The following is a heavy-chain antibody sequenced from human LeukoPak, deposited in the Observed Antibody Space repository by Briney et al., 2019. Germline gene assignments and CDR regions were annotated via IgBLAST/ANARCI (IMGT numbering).Heavy chain of an antibody. CDR3: ARVVVPAAISGVFDY. CDR1: GGSISSYY. CDR2: IYYSGST. V-gene: IGHV4-59*08. D-gene: IGHD2-2*01. J-gene: IGHJ4*02. Sequence: KPSETLSLTCTVSGGSISSYYWSWIRQPPGKGLEWIGYIYYSGSTNYNPSLKSRVTISVDTSKNQFSLKLSSVTAADTAVYYCARVVVPAAISGVFDYWGQGTLVTVSS.